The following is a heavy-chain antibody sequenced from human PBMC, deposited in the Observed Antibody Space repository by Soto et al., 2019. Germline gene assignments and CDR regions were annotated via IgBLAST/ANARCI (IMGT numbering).Heavy chain of an antibody. V-gene: IGHV1-3*01. CDR1: GYTFTSYA. CDR3: ARDLDSITMVRGVMNYGMDV. CDR2: INAGNGNT. Sequence: ASVKVSCKASGYTFTSYAMHWVRQAPGQRLEWMGWINAGNGNTKYSQKFQGRVTITRDTSASTAYMELSSLRSEDTAVYYCARDLDSITMVRGVMNYGMDVWGQGTTVTVSS. J-gene: IGHJ6*02. D-gene: IGHD3-10*01.